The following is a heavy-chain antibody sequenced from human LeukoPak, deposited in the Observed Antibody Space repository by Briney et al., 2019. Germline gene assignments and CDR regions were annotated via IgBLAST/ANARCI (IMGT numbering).Heavy chain of an antibody. D-gene: IGHD6-13*01. V-gene: IGHV4-31*03. Sequence: SQTLSLTCTVSGGSISSGGYYWSWLRQHPGTGLEWIGYIYYSGSTYYNPSLKSRVTISVDTSKNQFSLKLSSVTAADTAVYYCARAGQLTEVFFDYWGQGTLVTVSS. CDR1: GGSISSGGYY. J-gene: IGHJ4*02. CDR2: IYYSGST. CDR3: ARAGQLTEVFFDY.